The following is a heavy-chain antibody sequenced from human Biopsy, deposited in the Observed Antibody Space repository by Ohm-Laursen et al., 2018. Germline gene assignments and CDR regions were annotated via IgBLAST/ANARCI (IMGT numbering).Heavy chain of an antibody. CDR3: AKDLRNNNWGVEN. Sequence: GSLRLSCAASGFKFDDYGMSWVRQVSGKGMEWVSGINWNGISTHYGDSVRGRFTISRDNSKNTLYLQMNNLRAEDTAVFYCAKDLRNNNWGVENWGQGTLVTVSS. CDR1: GFKFDDYG. D-gene: IGHD7-27*01. V-gene: IGHV3-20*04. J-gene: IGHJ4*02. CDR2: INWNGIST.